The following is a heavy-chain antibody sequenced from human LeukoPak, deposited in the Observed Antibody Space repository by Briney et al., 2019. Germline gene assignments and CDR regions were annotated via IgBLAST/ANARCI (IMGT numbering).Heavy chain of an antibody. Sequence: SETLSLTCTVSGGSISSYYWSWIRQPPGKGLEWIGYIYYSGSTNYNPSLKSRVTISVDTSKNQFSLKLSSVTAADTAVYYCARTSRVAARRTPAGDYYYYYMDVWGKGTTVTVSS. CDR1: GGSISSYY. CDR2: IYYSGST. J-gene: IGHJ6*03. CDR3: ARTSRVAARRTPAGDYYYYYMDV. V-gene: IGHV4-59*01. D-gene: IGHD6-6*01.